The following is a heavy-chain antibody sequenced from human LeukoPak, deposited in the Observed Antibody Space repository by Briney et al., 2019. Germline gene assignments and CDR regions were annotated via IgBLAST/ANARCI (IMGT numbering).Heavy chain of an antibody. CDR3: AKRIFGCSGGSCYSTLDY. J-gene: IGHJ4*02. V-gene: IGHV3-23*01. CDR2: ISGSGGST. CDR1: GFTFSGYA. Sequence: GSLRLSCAASGFTFSGYAMSWVRQAPGKGLEWVSTISGSGGSTYYADYVKGRFTISRDNSKNGLYLQMSSLSDEDTAVYFCAKRIFGCSGGSCYSTLDYWGQGTLVTVSS. D-gene: IGHD2-15*01.